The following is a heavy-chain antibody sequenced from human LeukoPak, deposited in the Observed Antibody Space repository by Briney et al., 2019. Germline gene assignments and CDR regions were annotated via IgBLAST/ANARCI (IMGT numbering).Heavy chain of an antibody. D-gene: IGHD6-19*01. CDR1: GFIFSTYG. CDR2: MYYDGSSE. Sequence: PGGSLRLSCAASGFIFSTYGIHWVRQAPGKGLEWVALMYYDGSSEYYADSVKGRFTISRDNSKNTSYLQMNSLRAEDTAVYYCARDLYSRGWYALGYWGQGTLVTVSS. J-gene: IGHJ4*02. CDR3: ARDLYSRGWYALGY. V-gene: IGHV3-33*01.